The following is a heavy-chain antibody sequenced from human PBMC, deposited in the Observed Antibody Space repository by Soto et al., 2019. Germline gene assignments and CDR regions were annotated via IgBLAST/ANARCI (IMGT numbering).Heavy chain of an antibody. CDR2: INAGNGNT. CDR1: GYTFTSYA. CDR3: ARGGPPIDY. J-gene: IGHJ4*02. D-gene: IGHD3-10*01. Sequence: QVQLVQSGAEEKKPGASVKVSCKASGYTFTSYAMHWVRQAPGQRLEWMGWINAGNGNTKYSQKFQARVTITRDTSESTAYMELSSLRSEDTAVYYCARGGPPIDYWGQGTLVTVSS. V-gene: IGHV1-3*05.